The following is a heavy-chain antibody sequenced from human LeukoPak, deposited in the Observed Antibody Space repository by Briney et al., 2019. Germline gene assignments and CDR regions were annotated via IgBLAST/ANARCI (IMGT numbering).Heavy chain of an antibody. Sequence: GRSLRLSCAASGFTFDDYAMHWVRQAPGKGLEGVSGISWNSGSIGYADSVNGRFTISRDNAKNSLYLQMNSLRAEDTALYYCAKDILAGGYGMDVWGQGTTVTVSS. CDR1: GFTFDDYA. CDR3: AKDILAGGYGMDV. CDR2: ISWNSGSI. J-gene: IGHJ6*02. V-gene: IGHV3-9*01. D-gene: IGHD6-19*01.